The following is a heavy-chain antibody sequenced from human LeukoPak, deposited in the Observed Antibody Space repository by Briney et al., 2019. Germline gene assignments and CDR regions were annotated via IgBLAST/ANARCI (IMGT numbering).Heavy chain of an antibody. CDR1: GFTFSSYA. V-gene: IGHV3-23*01. CDR2: ISSGGGNT. Sequence: GGSLRLSCAASGFTFSSYAMSWVRRAPGKGLEWVSSISSGGGNTYYADSVKGRFTISRDNSKNTLYLQMSSLRAEDTAVFYCAKRFSSLDYWGQGTLVAPSS. CDR3: AKRFSSLDY. J-gene: IGHJ4*02. D-gene: IGHD6-6*01.